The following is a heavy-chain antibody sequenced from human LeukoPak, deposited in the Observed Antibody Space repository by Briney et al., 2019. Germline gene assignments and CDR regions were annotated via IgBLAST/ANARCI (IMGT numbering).Heavy chain of an antibody. CDR3: AKDTAYYDFWSGYYLY. Sequence: GRSLRLSCAASGFTFSSYGMHWVRQAPGKGLVWVAVISYDGSNKYYADSVKGRFTISRDNSKNTLYLQMNSLRAEDTAVYYCAKDTAYYDFWSGYYLYWGQGTLVTVSS. CDR1: GFTFSSYG. J-gene: IGHJ4*02. D-gene: IGHD3-3*01. V-gene: IGHV3-30*18. CDR2: ISYDGSNK.